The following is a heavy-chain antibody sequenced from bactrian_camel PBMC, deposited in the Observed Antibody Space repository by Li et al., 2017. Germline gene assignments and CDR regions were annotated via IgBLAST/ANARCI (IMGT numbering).Heavy chain of an antibody. CDR1: GSPHSSYC. D-gene: IGHD5*01. CDR3: AANRVVGYPPGEADFKS. Sequence: VQLVESGGGSVQAGESLTLSCAVSGSPHSSYCLGWFRQAPGKEREGVAAIFTGGGPPYYADSWKGRFTLSLDNAKTTAFLQMDSLKPEDTAMYYYAANRVVGYPPGEADFKSWGQGTQVTVS. J-gene: IGHJ6*01. V-gene: IGHV3S1*01. CDR2: IFTGGGPP.